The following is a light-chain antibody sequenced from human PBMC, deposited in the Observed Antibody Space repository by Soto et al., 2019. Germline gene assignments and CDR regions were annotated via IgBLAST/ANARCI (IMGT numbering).Light chain of an antibody. CDR2: AAS. J-gene: IGKJ4*01. CDR3: QQYDNLPLT. CDR1: QSISNW. Sequence: DIQMTQSPSTLPASVGDRVTITCRASQSISNWLAWYQQKPGKAPQILIYAASTLQSGVPLRFSGSGSGTDFTFTISSLQPEDIATYYCQQYDNLPLTFGGGTKVDI. V-gene: IGKV1-5*01.